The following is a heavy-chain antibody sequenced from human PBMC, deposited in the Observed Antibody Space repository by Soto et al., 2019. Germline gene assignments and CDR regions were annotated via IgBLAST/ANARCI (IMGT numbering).Heavy chain of an antibody. CDR3: ARGNGHSNGRIDY. CDR2: IWYDGRNK. CDR1: GFSFSSHG. J-gene: IGHJ4*02. Sequence: PGGSLRLSCAASGFSFSSHGMHWVRQAPGKGLEWVAVIWYDGRNKYYADSGKGRFTISRDNSKNTLYLQMNSLRAEDTAVYYCARGNGHSNGRIDYWGQGTLVTVSS. D-gene: IGHD5-18*01. V-gene: IGHV3-33*01.